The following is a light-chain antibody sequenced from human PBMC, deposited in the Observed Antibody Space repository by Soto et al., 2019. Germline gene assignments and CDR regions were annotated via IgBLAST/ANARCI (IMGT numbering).Light chain of an antibody. J-gene: IGLJ1*01. V-gene: IGLV1-40*01. CDR3: QSHDISLNAYV. CDR2: DNT. CDR1: SSNIGAGSD. Sequence: QSVLTQPPSVSGAPGQRVTISCTGSSSNIGAGSDVHWYQQLPGTAPKLLIYDNTNRPSGVPDRFSGSKSGTSASLAITGHQAEDEADYYCQSHDISLNAYVFGTGTKVTVL.